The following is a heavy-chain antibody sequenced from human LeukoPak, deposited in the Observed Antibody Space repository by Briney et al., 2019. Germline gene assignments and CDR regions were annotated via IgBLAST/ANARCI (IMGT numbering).Heavy chain of an antibody. CDR3: ARINARVAFDI. CDR1: SGSISSRSYY. J-gene: IGHJ3*02. V-gene: IGHV4-61*02. Sequence: PSQTLSLTCTVSSGSISSRSYYWSWIRPPAGKGLEWIGRVYASGSPNHHPSLTHRVTMPVHTSNNQLSLSALPLTAADTAVYYCARINARVAFDIWGQGTMVTVSS. CDR2: VYASGSP.